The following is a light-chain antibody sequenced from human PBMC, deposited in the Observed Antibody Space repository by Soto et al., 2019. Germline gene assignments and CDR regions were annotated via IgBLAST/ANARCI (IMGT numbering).Light chain of an antibody. V-gene: IGLV6-57*04. CDR2: EHN. CDR1: SGGIANNY. J-gene: IGLJ2*01. CDR3: QSYDRSFVL. Sequence: NFMLPQPPSVSESPGETVTIYFTRTSGGIANNYVQWYQQRPGSAPTIVIYEHNQSPSGVPDRFSGSTDVSSNSASFTISGLQTEDEADYCCQSYDRSFVLFGVGTKLTVL.